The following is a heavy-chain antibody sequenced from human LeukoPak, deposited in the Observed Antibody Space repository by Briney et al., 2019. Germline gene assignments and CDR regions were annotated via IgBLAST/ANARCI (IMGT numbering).Heavy chain of an antibody. CDR3: AKDGWRYMTTVTTYYFDY. CDR2: ISGSGGST. CDR1: GFTFSTYA. V-gene: IGHV3-23*01. J-gene: IGHJ4*02. D-gene: IGHD4-11*01. Sequence: PGGSLRLSCAASGFTFSTYAMSWVRQAPGKGLEWVSAISGSGGSTYYADSVKGRFTISRDNSKNTLYLQMNSLRAEDTAVYYCAKDGWRYMTTVTTYYFDYWGQGTLVTVSS.